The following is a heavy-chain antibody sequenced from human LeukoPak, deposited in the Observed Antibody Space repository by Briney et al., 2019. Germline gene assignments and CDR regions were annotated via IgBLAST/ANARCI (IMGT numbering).Heavy chain of an antibody. CDR3: ARDIGDGYKY. CDR2: IWYDGSNN. V-gene: IGHV3-33*01. CDR1: GFTFSSYV. D-gene: IGHD5-24*01. Sequence: GGSLRLSCAASGFTFSSYVMHWVRQAPGKGLEWVAVIWYDGSNNYYADSVKGRFTVSRDNSKNTLYLQMNSLRAEDTAVYYCARDIGDGYKYWGQGTLVTVSS. J-gene: IGHJ4*02.